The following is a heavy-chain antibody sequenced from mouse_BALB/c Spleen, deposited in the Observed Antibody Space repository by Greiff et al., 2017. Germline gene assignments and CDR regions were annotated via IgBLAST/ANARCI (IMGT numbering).Heavy chain of an antibody. CDR3: AREAVTGAMDY. V-gene: IGHV1-82*01. D-gene: IGHD2-2*01. J-gene: IGHJ4*01. CDR2: IYPGDGDT. Sequence: VQLQQSGPELVKPGASVKISCKASGYAFSSSWMNWVKQRPGQGLEWIGRIYPGDGDTNYNGKFKGKATLTADKSSSTAYMQLSSLTSVDSAVYFCAREAVTGAMDYWGQGTSVTVSS. CDR1: GYAFSSSW.